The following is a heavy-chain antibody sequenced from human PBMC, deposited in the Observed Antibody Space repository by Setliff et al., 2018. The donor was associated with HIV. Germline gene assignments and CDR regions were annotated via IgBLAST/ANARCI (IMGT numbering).Heavy chain of an antibody. CDR2: IYNAGRI. CDR3: ARPGSSSSYYAMDV. D-gene: IGHD3-10*01. V-gene: IGHV4-59*11. J-gene: IGHJ6*02. CDR1: GGSISSHY. Sequence: SETLSLTCSFSGGSISSHYWSWIRQTPGKGLEWIGTIYNAGRISYDPSLRSRVTFSVDPSQNQFSLILRSVTAADTAVYYCARPGSSSSYYAMDVWGQGTTVTVSS.